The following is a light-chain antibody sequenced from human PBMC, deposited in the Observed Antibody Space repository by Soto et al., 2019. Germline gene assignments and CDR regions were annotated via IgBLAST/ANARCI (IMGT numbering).Light chain of an antibody. CDR2: GAS. Sequence: EIVMTQSPGTLSLSPGETATLSCRASQSVSSNYVAWFHQKPGQAPRLLIYGASSRATGVPDRFSARGSGTDFTLTISRLEPEDFAVYYCQQYGSSQLTFGGGTKVDIK. CDR1: QSVSSNY. J-gene: IGKJ4*01. V-gene: IGKV3-20*01. CDR3: QQYGSSQLT.